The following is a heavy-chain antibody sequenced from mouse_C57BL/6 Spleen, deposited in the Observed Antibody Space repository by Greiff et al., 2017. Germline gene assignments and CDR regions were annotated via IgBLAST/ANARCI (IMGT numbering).Heavy chain of an antibody. V-gene: IGHV1-81*01. CDR2: IYPRSGNT. D-gene: IGHD1-1*01. J-gene: IGHJ2*01. CDR3: ARRATVVATSYYFDY. CDR1: GYTFTSYG. Sequence: QVQLQQSGAELARPGASVKLSCKASGYTFTSYGISWVKQRTGQGLEWIGEIYPRSGNTYYNEKFKGKATLTADKSSSTAYMELRSLTSEDSAVYFCARRATVVATSYYFDYWGQGTTLTVSS.